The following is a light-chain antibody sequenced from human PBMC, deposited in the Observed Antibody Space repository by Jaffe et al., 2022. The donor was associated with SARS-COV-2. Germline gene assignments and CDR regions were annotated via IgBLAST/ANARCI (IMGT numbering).Light chain of an antibody. V-gene: IGLV7-46*01. CDR3: WLSYSGVRV. Sequence: QAVVTQEPSLTVSPGGTVTLTCGSSTGAVTSGHYPYWFQQKPGQAPRTLIYDTSNKHSWTPARFSGSLVGGKAALTLSGAQPEDEAEYYCWLSYSGVRVFGTGTTVTVL. J-gene: IGLJ1*01. CDR2: DTS. CDR1: TGAVTSGHY.